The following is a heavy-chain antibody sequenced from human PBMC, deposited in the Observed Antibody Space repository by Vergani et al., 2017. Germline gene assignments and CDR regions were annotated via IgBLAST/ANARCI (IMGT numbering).Heavy chain of an antibody. Sequence: QVHLQESGPGVVKPSDTLSLTCTVSGGSMSDFYWTWIRQPAGRGLEWIGRIYPNGNGNYNDSLRSRLTMSIDTSRSQFSLSLSSVTAADTAVYYCARGNCGVNCPKYNWLAPWCRGILVTVSS. J-gene: IGHJ5*02. D-gene: IGHD2-21*01. CDR3: ARGNCGVNCPKYNWLAP. V-gene: IGHV4-4*07. CDR1: GGSMSDFY. CDR2: IYPNGNG.